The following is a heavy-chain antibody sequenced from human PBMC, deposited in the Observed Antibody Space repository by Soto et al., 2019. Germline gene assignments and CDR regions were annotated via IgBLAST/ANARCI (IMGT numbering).Heavy chain of an antibody. J-gene: IGHJ4*02. D-gene: IGHD5-12*01. CDR2: ISSSSIYI. V-gene: IGHV3-21*01. CDR1: GFTFSSYN. CDR3: ARGWLRDQWIH. Sequence: EVQLVESGGGLVRPGGSLRLSCAASGFTFSSYNMNWVRQAPGKGLEWVSSISSSSIYIYYATSLKGRFTISRDNAKNSLYLKMNTLRTEDTAVYYCARGWLRDQWIHWGQGALVTVSS.